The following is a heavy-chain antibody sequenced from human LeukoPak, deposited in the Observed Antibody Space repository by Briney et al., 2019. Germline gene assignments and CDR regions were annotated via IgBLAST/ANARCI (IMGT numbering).Heavy chain of an antibody. CDR1: GGSISSSSYY. CDR2: IYYSGST. J-gene: IGHJ4*02. V-gene: IGHV4-39*01. CDR3: ASPSISSGWYSKDY. D-gene: IGHD6-19*01. Sequence: PSETLSLTCTVSGGSISSSSYYWGWIRQPPGKGLAWIGSIYYSGSTYYNPSLKSRVTISVDTSKNQFSLKLSSVTAADTAVYYCASPSISSGWYSKDYWGQGTLVTVSS.